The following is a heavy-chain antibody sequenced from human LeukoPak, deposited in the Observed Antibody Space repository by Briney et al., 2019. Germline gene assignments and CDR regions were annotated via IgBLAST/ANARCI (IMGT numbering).Heavy chain of an antibody. V-gene: IGHV1-18*04. CDR2: ISAYNGNT. CDR1: GYTFNNYY. Sequence: ASVKVSCKVSGYTFNNYYVHWLRQAPGQGLEWMGWISAYNGNTNYAQKLQGRVTMTTDTSTSTAYMELRSLRSDDTAVYYCARDRTRAGYSSGWYYWGQGTLVTVSS. CDR3: ARDRTRAGYSSGWYY. J-gene: IGHJ4*02. D-gene: IGHD6-19*01.